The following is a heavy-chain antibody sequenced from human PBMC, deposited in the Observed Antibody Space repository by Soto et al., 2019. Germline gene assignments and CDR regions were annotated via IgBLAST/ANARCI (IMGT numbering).Heavy chain of an antibody. J-gene: IGHJ4*02. D-gene: IGHD4-17*01. Sequence: QVQLQQWGAGLLKPSETLSLTCAVYGGSFSGYYWSWIRQPPGKGLEWIGEINHSGSTNYNPSLKRRVPTSVATSKHQSPPKLSSVTAADTAVYYCARAHGPDYWGQGTLVTVSS. V-gene: IGHV4-34*01. CDR2: INHSGST. CDR1: GGSFSGYY. CDR3: ARAHGPDY.